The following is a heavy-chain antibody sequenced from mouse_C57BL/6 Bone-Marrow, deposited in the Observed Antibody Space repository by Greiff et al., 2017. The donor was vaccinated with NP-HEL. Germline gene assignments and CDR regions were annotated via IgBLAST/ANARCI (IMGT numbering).Heavy chain of an antibody. V-gene: IGHV1-82*01. J-gene: IGHJ3*01. CDR2: IYPGDGDT. CDR1: GYAFSSSW. D-gene: IGHD4-1*01. Sequence: QVQLQQSGPELVKPGASVKISCKASGYAFSSSWMNWVKQRPGTGLEWIGRIYPGDGDTNYNGKFKGKATLTADKSSSTAYMQLSSLTSEVSAVYFCASPLGAWFAYWGQGTLVTVSA. CDR3: ASPLGAWFAY.